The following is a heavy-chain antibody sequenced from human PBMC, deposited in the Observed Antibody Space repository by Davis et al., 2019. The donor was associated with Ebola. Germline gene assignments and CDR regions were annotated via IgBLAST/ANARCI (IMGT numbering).Heavy chain of an antibody. CDR1: GGSINSGDYY. CDR2: IYYSGST. V-gene: IGHV4-30-4*08. J-gene: IGHJ3*02. Sequence: SCTVSGGSINSGDYYWNWIRQHPGKGLEWIGYIYYSGSTYYNPSLKSRVTISVDTSKNQFSLKLSSVTAADTAVYYCARHQSSGYSHGAFDIWGQGTMVTVSS. CDR3: ARHQSSGYSHGAFDI. D-gene: IGHD3-22*01.